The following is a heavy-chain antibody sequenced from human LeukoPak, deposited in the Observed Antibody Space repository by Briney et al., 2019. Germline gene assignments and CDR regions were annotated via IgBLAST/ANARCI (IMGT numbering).Heavy chain of an antibody. V-gene: IGHV1-69*05. CDR3: ARDLGAAFDY. D-gene: IGHD2-15*01. CDR1: GGTFSSYA. J-gene: IGHJ4*02. Sequence: SVKVSCKASGGTFSSYAISWVRQAPGQGLEWMGGIIPIFGTANYAQKFQGRVTMTRDTSISTAYMELSRLRSDDTAVYYCARDLGAAFDYWGQGTLVTVSS. CDR2: IIPIFGTA.